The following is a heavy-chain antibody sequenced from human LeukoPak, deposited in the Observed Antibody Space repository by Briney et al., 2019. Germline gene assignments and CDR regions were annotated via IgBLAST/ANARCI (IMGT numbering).Heavy chain of an antibody. V-gene: IGHV3-48*03. J-gene: IGHJ5*02. CDR2: ISSSGSTI. Sequence: GGSLRLSCAASGFTFSSYEKNWVRQAPGKGLEWVSYISSSGSTIYYADSVKGRFTISRDNAKNSLYLQMNTLRAEDTAVYSCARGADGVSSNSRGWFDPWGQGTLVTVSS. CDR3: ARGADGVSSNSRGWFDP. D-gene: IGHD2-15*01. CDR1: GFTFSSYE.